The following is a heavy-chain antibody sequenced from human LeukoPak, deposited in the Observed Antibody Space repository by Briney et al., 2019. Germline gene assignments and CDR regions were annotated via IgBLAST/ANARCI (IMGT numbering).Heavy chain of an antibody. Sequence: GGSLRLSCAASGFTFSSYGMSWVRQAPGKGLEWVSDISGSGGSTYYADSVKGRFTISRDNAKNSLYLQMNSLRAEDTAVYYCARDRSTVTTWVDYWGQGTLVTVSS. CDR1: GFTFSSYG. CDR3: ARDRSTVTTWVDY. J-gene: IGHJ4*02. D-gene: IGHD4-17*01. V-gene: IGHV3-23*01. CDR2: ISGSGGST.